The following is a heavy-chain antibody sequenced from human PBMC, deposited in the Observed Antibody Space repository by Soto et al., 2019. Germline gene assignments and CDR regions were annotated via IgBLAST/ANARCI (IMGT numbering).Heavy chain of an antibody. D-gene: IGHD2-2*02. V-gene: IGHV3-23*01. CDR1: GFTFSSYA. Sequence: SLRLSCAAPGFTFSSYAMSWVRQAPGEGLEWVSAISGSGGSTCYADSVKGRFTISRDNSKDTLYLQMNSLRAEDTAVYYCAKDRIVVVPAAINWFDPWGQGTLVTVSS. CDR2: ISGSGGST. CDR3: AKDRIVVVPAAINWFDP. J-gene: IGHJ5*02.